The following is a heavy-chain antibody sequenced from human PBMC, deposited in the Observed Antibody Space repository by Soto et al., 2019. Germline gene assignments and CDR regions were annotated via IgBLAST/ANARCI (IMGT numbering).Heavy chain of an antibody. D-gene: IGHD6-13*01. V-gene: IGHV1-18*01. CDR3: ARVPLLGSWYHTPFYYSFHGMDV. CDR2: ISAYNGNT. J-gene: IGHJ6*02. Sequence: ASGKVSCKASGYTFTSYGISWGRQAPGQGLEWMGWISAYNGNTNYAQKLQGRVTMTTDTSTGTAYRELRSLRSDDTAVYYCARVPLLGSWYHTPFYYSFHGMDVWG. CDR1: GYTFTSYG.